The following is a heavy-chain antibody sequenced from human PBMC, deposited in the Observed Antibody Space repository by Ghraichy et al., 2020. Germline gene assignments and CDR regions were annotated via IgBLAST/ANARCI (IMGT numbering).Heavy chain of an antibody. CDR3: VRGRDCGGDCVLRQ. CDR2: IIDSGST. CDR1: GGSFSGYY. J-gene: IGHJ4*02. Sequence: SETLSLTCAVYGGSFSGYYWTWIRQPPGKGLDWIGEIIDSGSTKYNPSLKSRVTISVVPSKNRFSLKLSHVTAADTSVYYCVRGRDCGGDCVLRQWGQGSLVTVSS. V-gene: IGHV4-34*01. D-gene: IGHD2-21*02.